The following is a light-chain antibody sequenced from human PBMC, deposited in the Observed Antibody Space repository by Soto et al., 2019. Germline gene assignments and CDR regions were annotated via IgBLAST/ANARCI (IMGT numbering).Light chain of an antibody. CDR2: DFS. V-gene: IGLV2-14*03. CDR3: SSYTSSSTYV. Sequence: QSALTQPPSVSGSPGQSITISCTGTSSDVGGYNYVSWYQHHPGKAPKVMIYDFSNRPSGVSNRFSGSKSGNTASLTISGLHAEDEADYYCSSYTSSSTYVFGTGTKLTVL. J-gene: IGLJ1*01. CDR1: SSDVGGYNY.